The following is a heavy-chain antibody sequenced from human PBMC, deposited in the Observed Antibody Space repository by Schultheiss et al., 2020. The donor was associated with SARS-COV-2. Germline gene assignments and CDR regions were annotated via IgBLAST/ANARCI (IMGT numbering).Heavy chain of an antibody. D-gene: IGHD6-6*01. J-gene: IGHJ5*02. CDR1: GGSISSGGYS. V-gene: IGHV4-30-2*01. CDR2: INHSGST. Sequence: SETLSLTCAVSGGSISSGGYSWSWIRQPPGKGLEWIGEINHSGSTNYNPSLKSRVTISVDTSKNQFSLKLSSVTAADTAVYYCARVEGSSSAWFDPWGQGTLVTVSS. CDR3: ARVEGSSSAWFDP.